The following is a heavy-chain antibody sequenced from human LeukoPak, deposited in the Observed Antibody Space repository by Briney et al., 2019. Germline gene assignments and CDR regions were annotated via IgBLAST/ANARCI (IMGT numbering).Heavy chain of an antibody. Sequence: ASVKVSCKASGYTFTSYGISWVRQAPGQGLEWMGWISAYNGNTNYAQKLQGRVTMTTDTSTSTAYMELRSLRSDDTAVYYCASLPGYCSGGSCDNRFDPWGQGTLVTVSS. CDR2: ISAYNGNT. V-gene: IGHV1-18*01. CDR3: ASLPGYCSGGSCDNRFDP. CDR1: GYTFTSYG. D-gene: IGHD2-15*01. J-gene: IGHJ5*02.